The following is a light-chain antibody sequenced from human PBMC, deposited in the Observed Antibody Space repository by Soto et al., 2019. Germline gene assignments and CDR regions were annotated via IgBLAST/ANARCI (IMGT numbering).Light chain of an antibody. CDR2: DNN. J-gene: IGLJ3*02. V-gene: IGLV1-51*01. Sequence: QSVLTQPPSVSAAPGQKVIISCSGSSSNIGSNYVSWYQQLPGTAPKLLIYDNNKRPSGIPDRFSGSKSGTSATLAITGLQTGDEADYYCGTWDTSLSVGVFGGGTKLTVL. CDR3: GTWDTSLSVGV. CDR1: SSNIGSNY.